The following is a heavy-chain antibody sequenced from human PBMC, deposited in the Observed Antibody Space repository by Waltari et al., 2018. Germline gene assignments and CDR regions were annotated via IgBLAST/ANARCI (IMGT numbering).Heavy chain of an antibody. CDR1: GGSISSYY. V-gene: IGHV4-59*01. CDR2: IYYSGST. J-gene: IGHJ6*02. CDR3: ARVGGYSGYALMDV. Sequence: QVQLQESGPGLVKPSETLSLTCTVSGGSISSYYWSWIRQPPGKGLEWIGYIYYSGSTNYNPSLKSRVTISVDTSKNQFSLKLSSVTAADTAVYYCARVGGYSGYALMDVWGQGTMVTVSS. D-gene: IGHD5-12*01.